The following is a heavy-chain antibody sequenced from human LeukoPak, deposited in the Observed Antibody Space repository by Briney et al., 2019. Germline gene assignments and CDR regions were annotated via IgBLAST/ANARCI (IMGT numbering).Heavy chain of an antibody. D-gene: IGHD5-18*01. CDR2: IYHSGST. CDR3: ARIAQDTAMVVYYYYYMDV. V-gene: IGHV4-38-2*02. J-gene: IGHJ6*03. CDR1: GYSISSGYY. Sequence: SETLSLTCTVSGYSISSGYYWGWIRQPPGKGLEWIGSIYHSGSTYYNPSLKSRVTISVDTSKNQFSLKLSSVTAADTAVCYCARIAQDTAMVVYYYYYMDVWGKGTTVTVSS.